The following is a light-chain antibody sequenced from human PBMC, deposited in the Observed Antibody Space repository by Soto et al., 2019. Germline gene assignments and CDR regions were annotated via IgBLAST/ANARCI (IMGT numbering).Light chain of an antibody. CDR1: QRISSW. J-gene: IGKJ1*01. CDR2: DAS. CDR3: QHHRT. Sequence: DIQMTQSPSTLSASVGDRVTITCRASQRISSWLAWYQQKPGKAPKLLIYDASSLESGVPSRFSGSGSGTEFTLTISSLQPDDFATYYCQHHRTFGQGTKVDIK. V-gene: IGKV1-5*01.